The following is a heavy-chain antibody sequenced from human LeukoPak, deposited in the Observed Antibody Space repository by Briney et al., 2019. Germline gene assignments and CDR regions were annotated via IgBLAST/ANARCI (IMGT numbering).Heavy chain of an antibody. Sequence: GSLRLSCAASGFTFSGSWMSWVRQAPGKGLEWVANINQDGGAKNYLDSVKGRFTISIDRGKNSLYLQMNSLRDEDTAVYYCARELSWSGRDYWGQGTLVTVSS. V-gene: IGHV3-7*01. J-gene: IGHJ4*02. CDR2: INQDGGAK. CDR3: ARELSWSGRDY. D-gene: IGHD3-3*01. CDR1: GFTFSGSW.